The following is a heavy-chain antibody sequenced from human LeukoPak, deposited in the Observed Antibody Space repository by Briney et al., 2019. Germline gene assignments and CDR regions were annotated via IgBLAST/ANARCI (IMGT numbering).Heavy chain of an antibody. D-gene: IGHD4-17*01. V-gene: IGHV3-23*01. CDR3: AKLGGYGDYAR. J-gene: IGHJ4*02. CDR1: GLTFSTYA. Sequence: GGSLRLSCAASGLTFSTYAMSWVRQAPGKGLEWVSAISGSGSSTYYADSVKGRFTISRDNSKNTLYLQMNSLRAEDTALYYCAKLGGYGDYARWGQGTLVTVSS. CDR2: ISGSGSST.